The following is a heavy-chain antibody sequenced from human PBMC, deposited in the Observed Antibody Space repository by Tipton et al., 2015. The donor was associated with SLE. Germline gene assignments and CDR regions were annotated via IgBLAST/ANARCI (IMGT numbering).Heavy chain of an antibody. Sequence: TLSLTCTVSGGSISSYYWSWIRQPPGKGLEWIGYIYYSGCTSYNPSLKSRVTISVDTSKNQFSLNLSSVTAADTAVYYCARETTGDPCYCQGMDVWGQGTTVAVSS. D-gene: IGHD7-27*01. CDR2: IYYSGCT. CDR1: GGSISSYY. CDR3: ARETTGDPCYCQGMDV. V-gene: IGHV4-59*01. J-gene: IGHJ6*02.